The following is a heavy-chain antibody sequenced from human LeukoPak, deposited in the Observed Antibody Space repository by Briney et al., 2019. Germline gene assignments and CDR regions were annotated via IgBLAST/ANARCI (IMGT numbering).Heavy chain of an antibody. V-gene: IGHV3-30-3*01. CDR1: GFTFSSYA. Sequence: GGSLRLSCAASGFTFSSYAMHWVRQAPGKGLEWVAVISYDGSNKYYADSVKGRFTISRDNSKNTLYLQMNSLRAEDTAVYYCASPDSGSYYFSFDYWGQGTLVTVSS. D-gene: IGHD3-10*01. CDR2: ISYDGSNK. CDR3: ASPDSGSYYFSFDY. J-gene: IGHJ4*02.